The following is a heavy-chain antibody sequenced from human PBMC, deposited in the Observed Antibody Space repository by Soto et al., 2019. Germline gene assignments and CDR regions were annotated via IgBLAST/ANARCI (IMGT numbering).Heavy chain of an antibody. CDR1: GGSLSSYY. Sequence: PSETLSLTCTVSGGSLSSYYWSWIRQPPGKGLEWIGEIYYSGSTNYNPSLKSRVTISVDTSKNQFSLKLSSVTAADTAVYYCARSRPVLLWFGESTNWFDPWGQGTLATVS. J-gene: IGHJ5*02. D-gene: IGHD3-10*01. CDR3: ARSRPVLLWFGESTNWFDP. CDR2: IYYSGST. V-gene: IGHV4-59*12.